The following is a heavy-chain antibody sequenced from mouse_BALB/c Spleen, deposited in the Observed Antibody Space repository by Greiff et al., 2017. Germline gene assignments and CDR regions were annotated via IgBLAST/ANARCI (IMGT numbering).Heavy chain of an antibody. D-gene: IGHD1-1*01. Sequence: QVQLQQSGAELVRPGTSVKISCKASGYTFTNYWLGWVKQRPGHGLEWIGDIYPGGGYTNYNEKFKGKATLTADTSSSTAYMQLSSLTSEDSAVYFCARRGATVVDYYAMDYWGQGTSVTVSS. CDR2: IYPGGGYT. CDR1: GYTFTNYW. V-gene: IGHV1-63*02. CDR3: ARRGATVVDYYAMDY. J-gene: IGHJ4*01.